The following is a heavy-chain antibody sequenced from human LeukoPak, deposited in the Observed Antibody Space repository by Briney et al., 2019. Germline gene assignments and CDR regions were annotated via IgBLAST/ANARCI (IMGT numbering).Heavy chain of an antibody. J-gene: IGHJ4*02. CDR3: AKQSAGSAAWYSLHYDF. CDR2: VDGGGGGT. CDR1: GFTLSSYA. Sequence: GGSLRLSCAASGFTLSSYATTWVRQAPGRGLEWVSSVDGGGGGTYYADSVKGRFTISRDNSKDTLYLQMNGLRAEDTAVYFCAKQSAGSAAWYSLHYDFWGQGTLATVSS. D-gene: IGHD6-13*01. V-gene: IGHV3-23*01.